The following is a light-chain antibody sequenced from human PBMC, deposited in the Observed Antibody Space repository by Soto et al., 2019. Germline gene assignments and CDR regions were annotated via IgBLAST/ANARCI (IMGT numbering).Light chain of an antibody. CDR3: SSYTDSSNYV. V-gene: IGLV2-14*01. CDR1: SSNIEPNT. J-gene: IGLJ1*01. CDR2: QVT. Sequence: QSVRTQAPSASGTPGQRVTISCSGSSSNIEPNTVSWYQQQPGKAPKLMIYQVTNRPSGVSNRFSGSRSGNTASLTISGLQAEDEADYYCSSYTDSSNYVFGTGTKV.